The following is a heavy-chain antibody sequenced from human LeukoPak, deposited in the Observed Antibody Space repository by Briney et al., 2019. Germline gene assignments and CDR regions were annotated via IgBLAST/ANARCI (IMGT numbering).Heavy chain of an antibody. D-gene: IGHD6-13*01. J-gene: IGHJ4*02. CDR2: IYYSGST. CDR3: ARNRGYSSSWYDY. Sequence: SETLSLTCTASGGSISSYYWSWIRQPPGKGLEWIGYIYYSGSTNYNPSLKSRVTISVDTSKNQFSLKLSSVTAADTAVYYCARNRGYSSSWYDYWGQGTLVTVSS. CDR1: GGSISSYY. V-gene: IGHV4-59*01.